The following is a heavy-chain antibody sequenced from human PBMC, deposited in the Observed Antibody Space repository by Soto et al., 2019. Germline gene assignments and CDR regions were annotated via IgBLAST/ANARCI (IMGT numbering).Heavy chain of an antibody. V-gene: IGHV3-23*01. CDR2: ISGSGGST. CDR1: GCPFSTYP. CDR3: AKVGGVTTV. J-gene: IGHJ4*02. D-gene: IGHD4-17*01. Sequence: GESLILSRAASGCPFSTYPRIWVRQAPGKGLEGVSAISGSGGSTYYADSVKGRFTISRENSKNTLYLKMNSLRADYTAVYYSAKVGGVTTVWVKGTLV.